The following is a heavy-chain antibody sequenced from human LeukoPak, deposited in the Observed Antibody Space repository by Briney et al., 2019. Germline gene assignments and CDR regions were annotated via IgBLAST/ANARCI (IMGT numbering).Heavy chain of an antibody. CDR2: IYYSGST. J-gene: IGHJ6*02. CDR1: GGSISSYY. D-gene: IGHD4-17*01. CDR3: AREDPQTTVPEGMDV. V-gene: IGHV4-59*01. Sequence: SETLSLTCTVSGGSISSYYWSWIRQPPGKGLEWIGYIYYSGSTNYNPSLKSRVTISVDTSKNQFSLQLRSVTAADTAVYYCAREDPQTTVPEGMDVWGQGTTVTVSS.